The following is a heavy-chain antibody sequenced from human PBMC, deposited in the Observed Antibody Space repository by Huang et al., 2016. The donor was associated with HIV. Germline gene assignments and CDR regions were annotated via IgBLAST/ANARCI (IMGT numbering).Heavy chain of an antibody. CDR1: GGRFSNHV. V-gene: IGHV1-69*01. D-gene: IGHD2-2*01. Sequence: QVQLVQSGAEVKKPGSSVKVSCKASGGRFSNHVFRWVRQGPGQGLEWMGGIIPIFGTTNYAQKFQWRVTITADESTGTAYLELSSLRSEDTAVYFCARESNIVVVPHTIKFFDYWGQGTLVTVSS. J-gene: IGHJ4*02. CDR3: ARESNIVVVPHTIKFFDY. CDR2: IIPIFGTT.